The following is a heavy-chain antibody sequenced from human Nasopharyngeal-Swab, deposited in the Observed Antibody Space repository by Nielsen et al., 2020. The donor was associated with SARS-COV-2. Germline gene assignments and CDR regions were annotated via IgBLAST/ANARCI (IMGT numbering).Heavy chain of an antibody. CDR3: ARVLRGVAARPLGFGYYYYYYMDV. V-gene: IGHV4-34*01. CDR2: INHSGST. J-gene: IGHJ6*03. Sequence: RQAPEKGLEWIGEINHSGSTNYNPSLKSRVTISVDTSKNQFSLKLSSVTAADTAVYYCARVLRGVAARPLGFGYYYYYYMDVWGKGTTVTVSS. D-gene: IGHD6-6*01.